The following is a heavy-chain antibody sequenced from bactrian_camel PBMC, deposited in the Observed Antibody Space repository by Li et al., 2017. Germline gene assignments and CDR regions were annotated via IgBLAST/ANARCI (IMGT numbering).Heavy chain of an antibody. CDR1: GDHRMVA. Sequence: HVQLVESGGGSAQTGGSLTLSCVVSGDHRMVAWFRQGQGPGTKREGVAGLGDDGSTSYAAFAEGRFTISRDNAKDTLYLHLNSLTTQDTAMYYCAKDLANLDYGLALTDWGQGTQVTVS. J-gene: IGHJ4*01. CDR3: AKDLANLDYGLALTD. D-gene: IGHD5*01. V-gene: IGHV3S55*01. CDR2: LGDDGST.